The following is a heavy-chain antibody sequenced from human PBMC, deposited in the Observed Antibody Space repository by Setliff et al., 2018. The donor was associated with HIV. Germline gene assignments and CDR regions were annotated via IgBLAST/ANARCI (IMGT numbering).Heavy chain of an antibody. CDR2: MFYTGSA. J-gene: IGHJ4*02. D-gene: IGHD6-19*01. V-gene: IGHV4-39*01. Sequence: SETLSLTCAVSGASISSTSYYWGWVRQPPGKGLEWIGTMFYTGSAYYTPSLKSRVTISVDTSKNQFSLRLSSVTAADTAIYYCARQFRYPGIAVAGSDYWGQGTLVT. CDR3: ARQFRYPGIAVAGSDY. CDR1: GASISSTSYY.